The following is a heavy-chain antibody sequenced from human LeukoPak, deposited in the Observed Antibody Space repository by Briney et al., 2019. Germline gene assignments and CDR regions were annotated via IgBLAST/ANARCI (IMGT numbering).Heavy chain of an antibody. V-gene: IGHV4-59*01. D-gene: IGHD6-19*01. Sequence: SETLSLTCAVSGGSISSYYWSWIRQPPGKGLEWIGDIYYSGSTNYNPSLKSRVTISVDTSKNQFSLTLSSVTAADTAVYYCAGGGYSSVWPAAVHECCFDYWGQGTLVTVSP. J-gene: IGHJ4*02. CDR3: AGGGYSSVWPAAVHECCFDY. CDR2: IYYSGST. CDR1: GGSISSYY.